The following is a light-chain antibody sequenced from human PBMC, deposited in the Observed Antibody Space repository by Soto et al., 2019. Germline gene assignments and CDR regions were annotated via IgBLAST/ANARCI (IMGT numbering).Light chain of an antibody. CDR2: SNN. Sequence: QSVLTQPPSASGTPGQRVTISCSGSSSNIGSNTVNWYQQLPGTAPKLLIYSNNQRPSGVPDRFSGSKSGTSASLAISGLQSEHEADYYCAAWDDSLNRYVLGNGTKVTV. CDR3: AAWDDSLNRYV. CDR1: SSNIGSNT. V-gene: IGLV1-44*01. J-gene: IGLJ1*01.